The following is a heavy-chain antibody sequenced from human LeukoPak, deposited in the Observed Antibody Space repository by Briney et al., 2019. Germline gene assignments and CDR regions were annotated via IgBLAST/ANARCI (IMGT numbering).Heavy chain of an antibody. J-gene: IGHJ4*02. CDR2: IKRTVYGAPT. V-gene: IGHV3-15*07. D-gene: IGHD5/OR15-5a*01. Sequence: GGSLRLSCAVSGFPLSDAWMNWVRQAPWKGLEWVGRIKRTVYGAPTDYAAPVKGRFIITRDDSRNMVYLQMNSLKTEDTAVYFCTSGYSVARHDHYWGPGTQVIVSS. CDR1: GFPLSDAW. CDR3: TSGYSVARHDHY.